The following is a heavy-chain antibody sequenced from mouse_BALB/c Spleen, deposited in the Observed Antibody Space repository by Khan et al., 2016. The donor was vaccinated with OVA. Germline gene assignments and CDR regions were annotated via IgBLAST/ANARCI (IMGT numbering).Heavy chain of an antibody. Sequence: QIQLVQSGPELKKPGETVKISCKASGYTFTNYGVNWVKKSPGKALKWMGWINTYTGEPTYADDFKGRFAFSLETSASTAYLQINNLKNEDTATYFCARPPYFSYTLDYWGQGTSVTVSS. D-gene: IGHD2-10*01. J-gene: IGHJ4*01. CDR1: GYTFTNYG. CDR3: ARPPYFSYTLDY. CDR2: INTYTGEP. V-gene: IGHV9-3-1*01.